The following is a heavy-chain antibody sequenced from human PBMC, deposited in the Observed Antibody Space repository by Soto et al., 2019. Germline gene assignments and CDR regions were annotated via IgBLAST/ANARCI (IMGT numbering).Heavy chain of an antibody. CDR1: GGTFSSYT. V-gene: IGHV1-69*02. J-gene: IGHJ4*02. Sequence: QVQLVQSGAEVKKPGSSVKVSCKASGGTFSSYTISWVRQAPGQGLEWMGRIIPILGIANYAQKFQGRVTVTADKSTSTAYMELSSLRSEDTAVYYCARPSGYGDGNCDYWGQGTLVTVSS. D-gene: IGHD4-17*01. CDR3: ARPSGYGDGNCDY. CDR2: IIPILGIA.